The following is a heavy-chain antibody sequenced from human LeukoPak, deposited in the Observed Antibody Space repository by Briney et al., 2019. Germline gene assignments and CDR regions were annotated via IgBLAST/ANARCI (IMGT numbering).Heavy chain of an antibody. V-gene: IGHV3-15*01. CDR1: GFTFSNAW. CDR3: TTDQYCSSTSCLDY. J-gene: IGHJ4*02. Sequence: GGSHRLSCAASGFTFSNAWMSWVRQAPGKGLEWVGRIKSKTDGGTTDYAAPVKGRFTISRDDSKNTLYLQMNSLKTEDTAVYYCTTDQYCSSTSCLDYWGQGTLVTVSS. D-gene: IGHD2-2*01. CDR2: IKSKTDGGTT.